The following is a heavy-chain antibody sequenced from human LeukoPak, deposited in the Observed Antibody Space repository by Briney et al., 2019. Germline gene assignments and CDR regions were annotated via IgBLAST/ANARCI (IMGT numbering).Heavy chain of an antibody. D-gene: IGHD6-6*01. V-gene: IGHV4-61*02. CDR3: ARDDSLAARPGAFDI. Sequence: SETLSLTCTVSGGSISSGSYYWSWIRQPAGKGLEWIGRIYTSGSTNYNPSLKSRVTISVDTSKNQCSLKRCSVTAADTAVYYYARDDSLAARPGAFDIWGQGTMVTVSS. CDR2: IYTSGST. J-gene: IGHJ3*02. CDR1: GGSISSGSYY.